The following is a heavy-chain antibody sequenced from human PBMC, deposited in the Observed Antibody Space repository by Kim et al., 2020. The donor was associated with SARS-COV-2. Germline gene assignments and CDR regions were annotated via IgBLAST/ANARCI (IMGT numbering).Heavy chain of an antibody. J-gene: IGHJ3*02. Sequence: GGSLRLSCAASGFTFSSVWMNWVRQAPGKGLEWVARIRGNSDGGTTDYAAPVKGRFTISRDDSKNTLYLQMNSLKTEDTAVYYCARTPYYYDSSASQPLPRIWGQGTMVTVSS. V-gene: IGHV3-15*01. CDR2: IRGNSDGGTT. CDR3: ARTPYYYDSSASQPLPRI. D-gene: IGHD3-22*01. CDR1: GFTFSSVW.